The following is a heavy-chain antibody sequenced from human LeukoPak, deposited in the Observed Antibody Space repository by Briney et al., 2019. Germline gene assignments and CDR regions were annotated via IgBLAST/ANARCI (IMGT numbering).Heavy chain of an antibody. CDR1: GYTFSNYW. J-gene: IGHJ4*02. CDR3: AKDALDYGGNFFDY. CDR2: INTDGRVT. Sequence: GGSLRLSCAASGYTFSNYWMHWVRQAPGKGLVWVSRINTDGRVTTYADSVMGRFTISRDNSKNTLYLQMNSLRAEDTAVYYCAKDALDYGGNFFDYWGQGTLVTVSS. V-gene: IGHV3-74*01. D-gene: IGHD4-23*01.